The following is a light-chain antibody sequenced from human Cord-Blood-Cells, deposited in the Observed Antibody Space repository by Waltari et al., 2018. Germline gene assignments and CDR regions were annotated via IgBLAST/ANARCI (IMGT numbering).Light chain of an antibody. CDR1: QDISNY. V-gene: IGKV1-33*01. CDR2: DAS. J-gene: IGKJ3*01. CDR3: QQYDNLPPFT. Sequence: DIQMTQSPSSLSASVGDRVTITCQASQDISNYLNWYQQKPGKAPKLLIYDASNLETVVPSRFSGSGSVTDYTFTISSLQPEDIATYYCQQYDNLPPFTFGPVTKVDIK.